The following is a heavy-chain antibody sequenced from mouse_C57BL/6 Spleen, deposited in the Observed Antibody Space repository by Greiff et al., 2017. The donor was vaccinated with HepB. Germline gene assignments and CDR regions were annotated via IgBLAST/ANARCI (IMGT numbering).Heavy chain of an antibody. CDR3: ARGEGYYGSSYYFDY. V-gene: IGHV1-26*01. CDR1: GYTFTDYY. D-gene: IGHD1-1*01. CDR2: INPNNGGT. J-gene: IGHJ2*01. Sequence: EVKLQQSGPELVKPGASVKISCKASGYTFTDYYMNWVKQSHGKSLEWIGDINPNNGGTSYNQKFKGKATLTVDKSSSTAYMELRSLTSEDSAVYYCARGEGYYGSSYYFDYWGQGTTLTVSS.